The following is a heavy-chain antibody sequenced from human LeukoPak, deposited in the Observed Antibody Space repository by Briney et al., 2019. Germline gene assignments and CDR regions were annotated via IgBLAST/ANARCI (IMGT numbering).Heavy chain of an antibody. CDR3: ARGYCSSTSCYEGDY. CDR1: GGSFSGYY. D-gene: IGHD2-2*01. V-gene: IGHV4-34*01. Sequence: TSETLSPTCAVYGGSFSGYYWSWIRQPPGKGLEWIGEINHSGSTNYNPSLKSRVTISVDTSKNQLSPKLSSVTAADTAVYYCARGYCSSTSCYEGDYWGQGTLVTVSS. J-gene: IGHJ4*02. CDR2: INHSGST.